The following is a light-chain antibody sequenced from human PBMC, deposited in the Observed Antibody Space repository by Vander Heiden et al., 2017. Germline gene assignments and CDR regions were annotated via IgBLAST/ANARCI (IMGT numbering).Light chain of an antibody. Sequence: IVSTQSPATLSLSPGERATLSCRASQGVSSYLAWYQQKPGQAPRLLIYDASNRATGIPARFSGSGPGTDFTLTISSLEPEDFAVYYCQQRSNWHRTFGGGTKVEIK. V-gene: IGKV3D-11*01. CDR2: DAS. J-gene: IGKJ4*01. CDR1: QGVSSY. CDR3: QQRSNWHRT.